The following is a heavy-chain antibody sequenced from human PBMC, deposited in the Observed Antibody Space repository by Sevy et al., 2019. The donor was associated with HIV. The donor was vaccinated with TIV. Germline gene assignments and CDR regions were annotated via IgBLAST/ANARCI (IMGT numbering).Heavy chain of an antibody. V-gene: IGHV3-11*01. J-gene: IGHJ4*02. CDR3: ARDAGYCSSTSCYQTPDY. D-gene: IGHD2-2*01. CDR1: GFTFSDYY. Sequence: GGSLRLSCAASGFTFSDYYMSWIRQAPGKGLEWVSYISSSGSTIYYADSVKGRFTISRDNAKNSLYLQMNSLIAEDTAVYYCARDAGYCSSTSCYQTPDYWGQGTLVTVSS. CDR2: ISSSGSTI.